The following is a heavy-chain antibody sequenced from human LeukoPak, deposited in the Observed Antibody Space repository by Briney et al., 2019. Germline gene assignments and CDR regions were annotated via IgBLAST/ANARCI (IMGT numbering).Heavy chain of an antibody. Sequence: SETLSLTCTVSGGSISSGSYYWSWIRQPAGKGLEWIGRIYTSGSTNYNPSLKSRVTISVDTSKNQFSLKLSSVTAADTAVYYCARDGVAAGYGSGSYYSAIDYWGQGTLVTVSS. CDR1: GGSISSGSYY. V-gene: IGHV4-61*02. J-gene: IGHJ4*02. D-gene: IGHD3-10*01. CDR2: IYTSGST. CDR3: ARDGVAAGYGSGSYYSAIDY.